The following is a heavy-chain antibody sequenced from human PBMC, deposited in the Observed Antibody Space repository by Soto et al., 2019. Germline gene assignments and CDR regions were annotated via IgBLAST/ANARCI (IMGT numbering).Heavy chain of an antibody. D-gene: IGHD7-27*01. J-gene: IGHJ4*02. CDR2: ISYDGSDK. CDR1: GFPFTSYG. Sequence: QVQLVESGGGVVQPGRSLRLSCAASGFPFTSYGMHWVREGPDKGLEWVAIISYDGSDKDYADSVKGRFTISRDNSKNHLDLQMNSLRPEDTALYYCAWGQYYLDYRGQGTPVIVSS. V-gene: IGHV3-30*03. CDR3: AWGQYYLDY.